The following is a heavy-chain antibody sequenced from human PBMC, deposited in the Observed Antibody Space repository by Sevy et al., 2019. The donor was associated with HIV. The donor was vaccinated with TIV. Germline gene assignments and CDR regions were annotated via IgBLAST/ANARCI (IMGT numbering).Heavy chain of an antibody. J-gene: IGHJ4*02. Sequence: ASVKVSCKASGYTFTSYGISWVRQAPGQGLEWMGWISAYNGNTNYAQKLQGRVTMTTDKSTSTAYMELRSLRSDDTAVYYCARATYYYDSSGYYGYFDYWGQGTLVTVSS. CDR3: ARATYYYDSSGYYGYFDY. CDR2: ISAYNGNT. CDR1: GYTFTSYG. D-gene: IGHD3-22*01. V-gene: IGHV1-18*01.